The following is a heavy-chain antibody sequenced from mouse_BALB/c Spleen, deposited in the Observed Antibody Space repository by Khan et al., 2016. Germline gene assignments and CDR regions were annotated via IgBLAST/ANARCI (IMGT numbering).Heavy chain of an antibody. CDR2: ILPGSGST. D-gene: IGHD3-1*01. V-gene: IGHV1-9*01. CDR1: GYTFSTYW. J-gene: IGHJ2*01. Sequence: QVQLQQSGAELMKPGASVKISCKATGYTFSTYWIEWIKRRRGHGLEWIGEILPGSGSTNYNEKFKGRATFTADASSNTAYMQLSSLTSEDSAVYSGSTSGTGSGYWGQGTTLTVSP. CDR3: STSGTGSGY.